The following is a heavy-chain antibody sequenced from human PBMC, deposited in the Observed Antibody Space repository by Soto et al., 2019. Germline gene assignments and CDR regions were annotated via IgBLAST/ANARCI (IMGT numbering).Heavy chain of an antibody. CDR2: IYYSGST. J-gene: IGHJ4*02. CDR3: ARHNYGSGSTYFDY. Sequence: QVQLQESGPGLVKPSETLSLTCTVSGGSISSYYWSWIRQPPGKGLEWIGYIYYSGSTNYNPSLKGRVTISVDTSNNPFSLTLNSMTAADTAVYYCARHNYGSGSTYFDYWGQGTLVTVSS. CDR1: GGSISSYY. D-gene: IGHD3-10*01. V-gene: IGHV4-59*08.